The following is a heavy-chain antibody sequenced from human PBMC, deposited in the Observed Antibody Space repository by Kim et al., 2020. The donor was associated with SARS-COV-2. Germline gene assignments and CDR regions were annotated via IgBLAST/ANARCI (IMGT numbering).Heavy chain of an antibody. CDR3: ARDVNQERPDS. CDR1: GYTFTDFY. CDR2: INPKSGGT. Sequence: ASVKVSCKASGYTFTDFYMHWVRQAPGQGLEWMGWINPKSGGTHHAQKFQGRLIMTSDPSITTAYMELKSLGSDDTAVYYCARDVNQERPDSWGQGTLVTVSS. D-gene: IGHD2-2*01. V-gene: IGHV1-2*02. J-gene: IGHJ4*02.